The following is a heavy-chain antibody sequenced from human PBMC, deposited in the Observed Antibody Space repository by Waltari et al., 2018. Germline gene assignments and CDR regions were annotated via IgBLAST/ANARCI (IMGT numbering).Heavy chain of an antibody. D-gene: IGHD6-13*01. V-gene: IGHV3-21*03. CDR1: GFTFSSYS. Sequence: EVQLVESGGGLVKPGGSLRLSCAASGFTFSSYSMNWVRQAPGKGLEWVSSISSSSSYIYYADSVKGRFTISRDNAKNSLYLQMNSLRAEDTAVYYCVRLYSSSWDYYYYMDVWGKGTTVTVSS. J-gene: IGHJ6*03. CDR2: ISSSSSYI. CDR3: VRLYSSSWDYYYYMDV.